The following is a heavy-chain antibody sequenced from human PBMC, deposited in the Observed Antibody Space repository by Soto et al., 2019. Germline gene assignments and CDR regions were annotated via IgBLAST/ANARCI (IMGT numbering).Heavy chain of an antibody. CDR2: IKQDGSEK. D-gene: IGHD2-2*01. V-gene: IGHV3-7*01. J-gene: IGHJ6*03. CDR1: GFTFISYW. CDR3: ARDRGLGSTPYYMDV. Sequence: GGSLRLSCAASGFTFISYWMSWVRQAPGKGLEWVANIKQDGSEKYYVDSVKGRFTISRDNAKNSLYLQMNSLRAEDTAVYYCARDRGLGSTPYYMDVWGKGTTVTVSS.